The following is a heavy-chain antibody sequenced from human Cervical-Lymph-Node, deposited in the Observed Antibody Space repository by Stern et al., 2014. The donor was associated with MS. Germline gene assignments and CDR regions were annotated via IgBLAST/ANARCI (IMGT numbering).Heavy chain of an antibody. CDR1: TFSNFY. V-gene: IGHV1-46*01. CDR3: ARDRGIVPYAMDV. J-gene: IGHJ6*02. CDR2: INPRSGST. Sequence: QVQLVQSGAEVKKPGASVKISCKASTFSNFYIHWLRQAPGQGLEWVGLINPRSGSTSYSQKIQDRVTMTRDTSTSTFYMEVSSLTSEDTAVYYCARDRGIVPYAMDVWGQGTTVIVSS. D-gene: IGHD1-26*01.